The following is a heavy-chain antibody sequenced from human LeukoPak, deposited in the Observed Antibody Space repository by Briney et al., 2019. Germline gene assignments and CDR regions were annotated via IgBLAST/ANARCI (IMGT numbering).Heavy chain of an antibody. CDR3: ARVGCWYSSGCLEVYYYYMDV. J-gene: IGHJ6*03. V-gene: IGHV4-38-2*02. CDR1: GYSISSGYY. Sequence: PSETLSLTCTVSGYSISSGYYWGWIRQAPGKGLEWIGSAYDNGIVYDSGSTFYNPSLKSRVTISVDTSKNQFSLKLSSVTAADTAVYYCARVGCWYSSGCLEVYYYYMDVWGKGTTVTVSS. CDR2: AYDNGIVYDSGST. D-gene: IGHD6-19*01.